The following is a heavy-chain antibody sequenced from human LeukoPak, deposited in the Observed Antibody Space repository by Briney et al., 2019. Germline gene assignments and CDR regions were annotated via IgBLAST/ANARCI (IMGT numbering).Heavy chain of an antibody. CDR2: IWYDGSNK. Sequence: PGRSLRLSCAASGFTFSSYGMHWVRQAPGKGLEWVAVIWYDGSNKYYADSVKGRFTISRDNSMNTLYLQMNSLRAEDTAVYYCARVNTAMGGGFDYWGQGTLVTVSS. V-gene: IGHV3-33*01. CDR3: ARVNTAMGGGFDY. CDR1: GFTFSSYG. D-gene: IGHD5-18*01. J-gene: IGHJ4*02.